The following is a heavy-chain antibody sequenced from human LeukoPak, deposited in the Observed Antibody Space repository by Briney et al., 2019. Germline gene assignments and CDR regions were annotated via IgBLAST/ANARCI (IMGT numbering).Heavy chain of an antibody. Sequence: ASVKVSCKASGYTFTSYGISWVRQAPGQGLEWMGWISAYNGNTNYAQKLQGRVTMTTDTSTSTAYMELRSLRSDDTAVYYCAMIGGGSGSLNWFDHWGQGTLVTVSS. CDR1: GYTFTSYG. V-gene: IGHV1-18*01. D-gene: IGHD3-10*01. J-gene: IGHJ5*02. CDR2: ISAYNGNT. CDR3: AMIGGGSGSLNWFDH.